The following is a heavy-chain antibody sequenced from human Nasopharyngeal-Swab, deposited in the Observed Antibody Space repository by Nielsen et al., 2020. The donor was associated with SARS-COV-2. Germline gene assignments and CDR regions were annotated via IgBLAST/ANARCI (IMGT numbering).Heavy chain of an antibody. D-gene: IGHD6-19*01. V-gene: IGHV4-59*01. CDR2: IYYSGST. Sequence: WIRQPPGKGLEWIGYIYYSGSTNYNPSLRSRVTISVDTSKNQFSLKLSSVTAADTAVYYCARDMGESSGWPDPFDYWGQGTLDTVSS. J-gene: IGHJ4*02. CDR3: ARDMGESSGWPDPFDY.